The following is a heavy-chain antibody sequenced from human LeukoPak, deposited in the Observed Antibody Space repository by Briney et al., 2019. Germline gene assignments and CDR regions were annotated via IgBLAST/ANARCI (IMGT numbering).Heavy chain of an antibody. J-gene: IGHJ5*02. Sequence: SETLSLTCTVSGVSITTSYWSWIRQPPGKGREWIGYIYHSGSTNYNPSLKSRVTISVDTSKNEFSLKLTSVTAADTAVYSCARGSVRGEFDPWGQGTLVTVSS. V-gene: IGHV4-59*13. CDR1: GVSITTSY. D-gene: IGHD3-10*01. CDR2: IYHSGST. CDR3: ARGSVRGEFDP.